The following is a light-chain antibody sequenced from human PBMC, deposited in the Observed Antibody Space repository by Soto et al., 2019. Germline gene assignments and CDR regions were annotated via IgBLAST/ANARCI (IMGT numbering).Light chain of an antibody. CDR2: EVN. CDR1: SSDVGTYNL. V-gene: IGLV2-23*02. J-gene: IGLJ3*02. Sequence: QSVLTQPASVSGSPGQSITISCTGTSSDVGTYNLVSWYQQHPGKAPKVMIYEVNKRPSGVSNRFSGSKSGNTASLTISGLQAEDEADYYCCSYAGVRVFGGGTQVTVL. CDR3: CSYAGVRV.